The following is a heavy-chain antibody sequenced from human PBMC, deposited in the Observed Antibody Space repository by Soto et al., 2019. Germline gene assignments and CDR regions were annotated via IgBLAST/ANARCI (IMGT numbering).Heavy chain of an antibody. D-gene: IGHD2-15*01. CDR3: ARSLFGGNGWFDP. J-gene: IGHJ5*02. CDR1: GFTFSSYS. V-gene: IGHV3-21*01. CDR2: ISSSSSYI. Sequence: PGGSLRLSCAASGFTFSSYSMNWVRQAPGKGLEWVSSISSSSSYIYYADSVKGRFTISRDNAKNPLYLKMNSLRAEDTAVYYCARSLFGGNGWFDPWGQGTLVTVSS.